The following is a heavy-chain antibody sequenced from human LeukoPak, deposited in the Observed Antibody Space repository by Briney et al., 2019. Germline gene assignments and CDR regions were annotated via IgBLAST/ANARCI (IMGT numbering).Heavy chain of an antibody. D-gene: IGHD2-15*01. Sequence: SETLSLTCTVSAVSVSGSYWTWIRQSPGKGLEWLGYIYYTGSTNYNPSLKSRVTISVDTSKKQFSLNLRSVTAADTAVYFCAKRGVVIRAIIVVGFHKEAYYFDYWGRGALVTVSS. CDR3: AKRGVVIRAIIVVGFHKEAYYFDY. J-gene: IGHJ4*02. CDR1: AVSVSGSY. V-gene: IGHV4-59*02. CDR2: IYYTGST.